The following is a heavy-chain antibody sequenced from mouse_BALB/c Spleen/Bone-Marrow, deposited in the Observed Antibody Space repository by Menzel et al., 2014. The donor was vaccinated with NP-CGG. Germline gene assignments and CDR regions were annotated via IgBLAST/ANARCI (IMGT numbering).Heavy chain of an antibody. CDR2: INPDSSTI. J-gene: IGHJ3*01. V-gene: IGHV4-1*02. CDR1: GFDFSRYW. Sequence: DVHLVESGGGLVQPGGSLKLSCAASGFDFSRYWMSWVRQAPGKGLEWIGEINPDSSTINYTPSLKDKFIISRDNAKNTPYLQMSKVRSEDTALYYCSRLYYYGNFAYWGQGTLVTVSA. D-gene: IGHD1-1*01. CDR3: SRLYYYGNFAY.